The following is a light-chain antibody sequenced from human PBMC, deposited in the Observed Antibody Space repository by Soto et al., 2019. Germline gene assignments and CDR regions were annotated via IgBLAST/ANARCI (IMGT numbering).Light chain of an antibody. CDR1: SSDVGGYNF. V-gene: IGLV2-14*01. CDR3: SSYTSSDTYV. CDR2: EVI. J-gene: IGLJ1*01. Sequence: HSVLTQPASVSGSPGQSITISCTGTSSDVGGYNFVSWYQHHPGKAPKLMIFEVINRPSGVSTRFSGSQSGNTASLTISGLQAEDEADYYCSSYTSSDTYVFGTGTKVTVL.